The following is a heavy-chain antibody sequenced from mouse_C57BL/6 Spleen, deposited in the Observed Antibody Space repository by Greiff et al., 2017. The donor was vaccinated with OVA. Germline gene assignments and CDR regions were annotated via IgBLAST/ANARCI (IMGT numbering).Heavy chain of an antibody. CDR2: IWRGGST. V-gene: IGHV2-5*01. D-gene: IGHD1-1*01. J-gene: IGHJ4*01. CDR3: AKKKRYGSSSDYYAMDY. CDR1: GFSLTSYG. Sequence: VQLVESGPGLVQPSQSLSITCTVSGFSLTSYGVHWVRQSPGKGLEWLGVIWRGGSTDYNAAFMSRLSITKDNSKSQVFFKMNSLQADDTAIYYGAKKKRYGSSSDYYAMDYWGQGTSVTVSS.